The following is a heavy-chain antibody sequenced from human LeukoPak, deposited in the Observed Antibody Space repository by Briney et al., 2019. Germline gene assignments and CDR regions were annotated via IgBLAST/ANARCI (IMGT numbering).Heavy chain of an antibody. V-gene: IGHV4-4*07. CDR3: ARDDTTVTTLSNYYYMDV. Sequence: PLETLSLTCNVSGGSISSHYWSWIRQPAGKGLEWIGHIYSSGSTIYNPSLKSRVTISVDKSKNQFSLKLSSVTAADTAVYYCARDDTTVTTLSNYYYMDVWGKGTTVTVSS. CDR2: IYSSGST. J-gene: IGHJ6*03. D-gene: IGHD4-17*01. CDR1: GGSISSHY.